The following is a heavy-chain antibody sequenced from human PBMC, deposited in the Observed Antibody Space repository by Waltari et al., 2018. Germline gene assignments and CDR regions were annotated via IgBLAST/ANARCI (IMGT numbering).Heavy chain of an antibody. J-gene: IGHJ5*02. CDR1: GYTFTSYA. CDR3: AGGEGYCTGGVCSNWFDP. D-gene: IGHD2-8*02. V-gene: IGHV1-3*01. CDR2: INAGNGNT. Sequence: QVQLVQSGAEVKKPGASVKVSCKASGYTFTSYAMHWVRQVPGQRLEWMGWINAGNGNTKYSKKFQDKVTITRDTSASTAYMELSSLRSEDTAVYYCAGGEGYCTGGVCSNWFDPWGQGTLVTVSS.